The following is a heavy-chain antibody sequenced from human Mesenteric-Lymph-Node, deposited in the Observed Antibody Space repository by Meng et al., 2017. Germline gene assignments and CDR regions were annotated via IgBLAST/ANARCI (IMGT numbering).Heavy chain of an antibody. CDR1: GYTFTSFA. J-gene: IGHJ5*02. CDR2: INTNTGNP. V-gene: IGHV7-4-1*02. Sequence: VQRGQSGAEMKKPGASVKVSCKASGYTFTSFAINWVRQAPGQGLEWVGRINTNTGNPAYAQGFTGRFVFSLDTSVSTAYLQISSLKAEDTAVYYCARESPFDPWGQGTLVTVSS. CDR3: ARESPFDP.